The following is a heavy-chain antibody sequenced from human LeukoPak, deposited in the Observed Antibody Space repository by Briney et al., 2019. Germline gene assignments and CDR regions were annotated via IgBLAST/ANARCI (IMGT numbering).Heavy chain of an antibody. D-gene: IGHD4-23*01. CDR1: GGSISSGGYY. J-gene: IGHJ4*02. Sequence: SETLSLTCTVSGGSISSGGYYWSWIRQHPGKGLEWIGYIYYSGSTYYSPSLKSRVTISVDTSKNQFSLKLSSVTAADTAVYYCARVVRTGDCFDYWGQGTLVTVSS. CDR2: IYYSGST. CDR3: ARVVRTGDCFDY. V-gene: IGHV4-31*03.